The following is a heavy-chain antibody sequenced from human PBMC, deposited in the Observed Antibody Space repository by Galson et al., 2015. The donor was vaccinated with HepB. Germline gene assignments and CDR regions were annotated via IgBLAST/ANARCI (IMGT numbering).Heavy chain of an antibody. J-gene: IGHJ6*02. CDR2: IYSGGNT. D-gene: IGHD4-17*01. CDR3: ARDQGDDYVNYYYYYGMDV. CDR1: KFTVSSNH. V-gene: IGHV3-66*02. Sequence: SLRLSCAVSKFTVSSNHMSWVRQAPGKGLEWVAIIYSGGNTNYADSVKGRLTISRDKSKNTLYLQMNSLGPEDTAVYYCARDQGDDYVNYYYYYGMDVWGQGTTVTVSS.